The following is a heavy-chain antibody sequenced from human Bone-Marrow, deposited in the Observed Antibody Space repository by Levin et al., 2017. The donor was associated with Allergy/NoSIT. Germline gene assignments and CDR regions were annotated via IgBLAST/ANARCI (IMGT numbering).Heavy chain of an antibody. CDR2: IKSKNDGGAT. D-gene: IGHD1-26*01. Sequence: GGSLRLSCAASGFSFSYASMTWVRQAPGKGLEWVGRIKSKNDGGATDYAAPVKGRFTISRDDSKNTLYLQMNSLQTEDTAVYYCARSNFDYWGQGTLVTVSS. J-gene: IGHJ4*02. CDR3: ARSNFDY. V-gene: IGHV3-15*01. CDR1: GFSFSYAS.